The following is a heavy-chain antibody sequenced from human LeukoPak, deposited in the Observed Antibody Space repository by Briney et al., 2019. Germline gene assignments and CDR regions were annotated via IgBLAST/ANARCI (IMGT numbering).Heavy chain of an antibody. CDR3: ARGEVDNWFDP. J-gene: IGHJ5*02. D-gene: IGHD1-26*01. V-gene: IGHV4-31*03. CDR2: IYYSGST. Sequence: SQTLSRTCTVSGCSISSGGYYWRWIRQHPGKGLEWIGYIYYSGSTYYNPSLKSRVTISVATSKNQFALKLSSVTAADTAVYYCARGEVDNWFDPWGQGTLVTVSS. CDR1: GCSISSGGYY.